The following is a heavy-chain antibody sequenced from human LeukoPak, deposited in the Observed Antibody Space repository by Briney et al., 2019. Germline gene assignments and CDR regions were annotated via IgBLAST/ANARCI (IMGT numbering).Heavy chain of an antibody. CDR3: AKDMHWLQIDH. CDR1: GFTFSSYA. D-gene: IGHD5-24*01. J-gene: IGHJ4*02. CDR2: LRGNGDT. V-gene: IGHV3-23*01. Sequence: AGGSLRLSCAASGFTFSSYAMSWVREAPARGLEWVSSLRGNGDTFYADSVKGRFTLSRDDSRNTVYLQLNNLRVEDTAVYYCAKDMHWLQIDHWGQGTLVTVSS.